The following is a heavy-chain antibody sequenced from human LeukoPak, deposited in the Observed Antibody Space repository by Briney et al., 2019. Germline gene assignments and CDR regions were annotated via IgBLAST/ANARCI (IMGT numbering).Heavy chain of an antibody. CDR1: GGSFSGYY. CDR3: ARWASRGNYGDYYYFDY. Sequence: SEALSLTCAVYGGSFSGYYWSWIRQPPGKGLEWIGEINHSGSTNYNPSLKSRVTISVDTSKNQFSLKLSSVTAADTAVYYCARWASRGNYGDYYYFDYWGQGTLVTVSS. CDR2: INHSGST. V-gene: IGHV4-34*01. J-gene: IGHJ4*02. D-gene: IGHD4-17*01.